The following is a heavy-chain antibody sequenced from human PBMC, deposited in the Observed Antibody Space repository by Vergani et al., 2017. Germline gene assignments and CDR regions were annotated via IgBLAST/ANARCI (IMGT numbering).Heavy chain of an antibody. Sequence: QVQLVQSGAEVKKPGASVKVSCKASGYTFTDYYLHWVRQAPGQGLEWMGCINPNNGGTNYAQKFQGRVTMTRDTSISTAYMELSRLRSDDTAGYDCARSYNLGISGEFDYWGQGTLVTVSS. CDR2: INPNNGGT. J-gene: IGHJ4*02. D-gene: IGHD1-14*01. V-gene: IGHV1-2*02. CDR1: GYTFTDYY. CDR3: ARSYNLGISGEFDY.